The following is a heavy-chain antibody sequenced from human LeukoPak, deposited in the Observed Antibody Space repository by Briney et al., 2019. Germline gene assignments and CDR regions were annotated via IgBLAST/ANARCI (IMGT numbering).Heavy chain of an antibody. J-gene: IGHJ4*02. Sequence: SETLSLTRAVSGGSISNSYWNWVRQPPGKGLEWIGYIYYSGTTNYNPSLRSRVTISVDTSKNQFYLRLTSVTAADTAVYYCARGFDSKSTYFDYWGQGTLVTVSS. D-gene: IGHD5-12*01. V-gene: IGHV4-59*01. CDR2: IYYSGTT. CDR1: GGSISNSY. CDR3: ARGFDSKSTYFDY.